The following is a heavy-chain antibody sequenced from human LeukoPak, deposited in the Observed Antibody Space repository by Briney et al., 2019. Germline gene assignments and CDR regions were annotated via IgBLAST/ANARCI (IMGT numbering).Heavy chain of an antibody. D-gene: IGHD3-22*01. V-gene: IGHV3-74*01. CDR3: AKRMHDSSGYYYVGGLDY. CDR2: IKSDGSST. CDR1: GFTFSSYW. J-gene: IGHJ4*02. Sequence: GGSLRLSCAASGFTFSSYWMHWVRQAPGKGLVWVSRIKSDGSSTTYADSVKGRFTISRDNAKNTLYLQMNSLRAEDTAVYYCAKRMHDSSGYYYVGGLDYWGQGTLVTVSS.